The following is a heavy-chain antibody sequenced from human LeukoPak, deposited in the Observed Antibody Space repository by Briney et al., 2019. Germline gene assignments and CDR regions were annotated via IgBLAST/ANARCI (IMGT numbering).Heavy chain of an antibody. Sequence: PGGSLRLSCAASGLTFSSYAMSWVRQAPGKGLEWVSAISGSGGSTYYADSVKGRFTISRDNSKNTLYLQMNSLRAEDTAVYYCANQAYYYDSSGYYYYFDYWGQGTLVTVSS. V-gene: IGHV3-23*01. CDR2: ISGSGGST. J-gene: IGHJ4*02. CDR3: ANQAYYYDSSGYYYYFDY. CDR1: GLTFSSYA. D-gene: IGHD3-22*01.